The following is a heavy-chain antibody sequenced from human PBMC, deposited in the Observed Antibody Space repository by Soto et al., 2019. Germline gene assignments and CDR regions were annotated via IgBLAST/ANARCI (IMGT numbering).Heavy chain of an antibody. J-gene: IGHJ3*02. D-gene: IGHD3-9*01. CDR2: IIPIFGTA. CDR1: GGTFSSYA. V-gene: IGHV1-69*13. CDR3: AGPYYDILTGYYTEDAFDI. Sequence: SVKVSCKASGGTFSSYAISWVRQAPGQGLEWMGGIIPIFGTANYAQKFQGRVTITADESTSTAYMELSSLRSEDTAVYYCAGPYYDILTGYYTEDAFDIWGQGTMVTVS.